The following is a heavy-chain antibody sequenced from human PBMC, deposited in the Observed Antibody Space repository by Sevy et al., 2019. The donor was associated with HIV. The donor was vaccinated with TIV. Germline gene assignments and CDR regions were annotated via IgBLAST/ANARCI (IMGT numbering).Heavy chain of an antibody. Sequence: GGSLRLSCAASGFTFSSYWMRWVRQAPGKGLEWVAKIKEDGSEKQCVDSVKGRFTISRDKAKNSMYLQMNSLRAEDTAGYYWSRGSRLTGVWGKGTTVTVSS. CDR3: SRGSRLTGV. J-gene: IGHJ6*04. V-gene: IGHV3-7*01. CDR2: IKEDGSEK. CDR1: GFTFSSYW. D-gene: IGHD3-16*01.